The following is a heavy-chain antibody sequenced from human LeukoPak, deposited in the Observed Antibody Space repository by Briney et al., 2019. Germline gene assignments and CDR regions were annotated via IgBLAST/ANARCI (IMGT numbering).Heavy chain of an antibody. Sequence: PGGSLRLSCAASGFTFSSYAMHWVRQAPGKGLEYVSAISSNGGSTYYANSVKGRFTISRDNSKNTLYLQMGSLRAEDMAVYYCARGNYYYYGMDVWGQGTTVTVSS. D-gene: IGHD2/OR15-2a*01. CDR2: ISSNGGST. J-gene: IGHJ6*02. CDR1: GFTFSSYA. V-gene: IGHV3-64*01. CDR3: ARGNYYYYGMDV.